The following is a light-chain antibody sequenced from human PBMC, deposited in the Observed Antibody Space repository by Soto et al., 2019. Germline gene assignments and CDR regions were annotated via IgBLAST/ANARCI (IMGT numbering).Light chain of an antibody. Sequence: QSVLTQPASVSGSPGQSITISCTGTSSDVGTYNLVSWYQQHPGEAPKLIIYEGSKRPSGVSNRFSASRSGSTASLTISGLQAEDEADYYCCSYATGSTYIFGTGTKVTVL. CDR2: EGS. V-gene: IGLV2-23*01. CDR1: SSDVGTYNL. CDR3: CSYATGSTYI. J-gene: IGLJ1*01.